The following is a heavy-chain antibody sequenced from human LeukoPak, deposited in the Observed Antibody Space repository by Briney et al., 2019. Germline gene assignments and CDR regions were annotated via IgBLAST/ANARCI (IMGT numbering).Heavy chain of an antibody. J-gene: IGHJ4*02. V-gene: IGHV3-33*01. CDR2: IWYDGSNK. CDR3: ARGELRSGWYFDY. D-gene: IGHD6-19*01. Sequence: GRSLRLSCAASGFTFSSYGMHWVRQAPGKGLEWVAVIWYDGSNKYYADSVKGRFTISRDNSKNTLYLQMNSLRAEDTAVYYCARGELRSGWYFDYWGQGTLVTVSS. CDR1: GFTFSSYG.